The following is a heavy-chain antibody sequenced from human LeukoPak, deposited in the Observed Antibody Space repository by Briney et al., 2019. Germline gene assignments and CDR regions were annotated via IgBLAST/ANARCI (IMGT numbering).Heavy chain of an antibody. V-gene: IGHV4-39*07. CDR1: GGSISSSVYY. J-gene: IGHJ4*02. CDR2: IFHSGST. CDR3: ASGSIAARRGGVFDY. D-gene: IGHD6-6*01. Sequence: SETLSLTCTVSGGSISSSVYYWGWIRQSPGKGLEWIGSIFHSGSTSYNPSLKSRVTISVDTSKNQFSLRLSSVTAADTAVYYCASGSIAARRGGVFDYWGQGTLVTVSS.